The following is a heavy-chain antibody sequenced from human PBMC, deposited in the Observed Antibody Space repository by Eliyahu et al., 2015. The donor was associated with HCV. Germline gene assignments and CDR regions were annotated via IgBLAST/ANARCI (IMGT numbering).Heavy chain of an antibody. CDR3: AREISEAFDY. D-gene: IGHD1-26*01. Sequence: EVQLVESGGGLVXPGESXRLSCVVXGFTFSSYXMNWVRQAPGKGLEWVSSISGSGSHRYHADSVKGRFTISRDNAKNSLYLQMNSLRDEDTAVYFCAREISEAFDYWGQGILVTVSS. V-gene: IGHV3-21*01. CDR1: GFTFSSYX. J-gene: IGHJ4*02. CDR2: ISGSGSHR.